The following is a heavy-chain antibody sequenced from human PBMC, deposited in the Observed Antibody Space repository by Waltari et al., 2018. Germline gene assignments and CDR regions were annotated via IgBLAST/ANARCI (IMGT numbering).Heavy chain of an antibody. CDR3: ARETFAAVAGTFGRWFDP. Sequence: QVQLVQSGAEVKKPGASVKVSCKASGYTFTGYYIHWVRQAPGQGLEWMGWINPNTGGTHYAQKFQGRVTMTMDTSISTAYMELSSLRSDDTAVYYCARETFAAVAGTFGRWFDPWGQGTLVTVSS. D-gene: IGHD6-19*01. CDR2: INPNTGGT. CDR1: GYTFTGYY. J-gene: IGHJ5*02. V-gene: IGHV1-2*02.